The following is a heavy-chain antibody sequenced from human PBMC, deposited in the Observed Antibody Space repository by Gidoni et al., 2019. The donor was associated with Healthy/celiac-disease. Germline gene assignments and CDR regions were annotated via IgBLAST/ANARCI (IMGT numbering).Heavy chain of an antibody. J-gene: IGHJ3*02. Sequence: QMQLVQSGPEVKKPGTSVKVSCKSSGFTFTSSAIQWVRQARGQRLEWIGWIFGGSGNTNDAQKFQERVTITRDMSTSTAYMELSRLRSEDTAVYYCAADRMGANNRMLGAFDIWGQGTMVTVSS. CDR2: IFGGSGNT. D-gene: IGHD1-26*01. V-gene: IGHV1-58*02. CDR1: GFTFTSSA. CDR3: AADRMGANNRMLGAFDI.